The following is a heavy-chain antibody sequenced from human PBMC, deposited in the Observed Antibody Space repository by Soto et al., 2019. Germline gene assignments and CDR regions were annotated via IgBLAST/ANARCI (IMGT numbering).Heavy chain of an antibody. CDR3: ARSDTSGFPFDY. J-gene: IGHJ4*02. V-gene: IGHV1-18*01. Sequence: GASVKVSCKASGYTFTSYGISWVRQAPGQGLEWMGWISVYNGNTDYAQKLQDRVTMTTDTSTSTAYMELRSLRSDDTAVYYCARSDTSGFPFDYWGQGTLVTVSS. D-gene: IGHD3-22*01. CDR1: GYTFTSYG. CDR2: ISVYNGNT.